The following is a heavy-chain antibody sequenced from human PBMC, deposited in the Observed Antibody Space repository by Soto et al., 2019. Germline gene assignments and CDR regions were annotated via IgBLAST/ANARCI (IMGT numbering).Heavy chain of an antibody. CDR3: AKDLDYYDSSGYYSPVFDY. CDR2: ISYDGSNK. J-gene: IGHJ4*02. V-gene: IGHV3-30*18. D-gene: IGHD3-22*01. CDR1: GFNFSSYG. Sequence: GGSLRLSCAASGFNFSSYGMHWVRQAPGKGLEWVAVISYDGSNKYYADSVKGRFTISRDNSKNTLYLQMNSLRAEDTAVYYCAKDLDYYDSSGYYSPVFDYWGQGTLVTVSS.